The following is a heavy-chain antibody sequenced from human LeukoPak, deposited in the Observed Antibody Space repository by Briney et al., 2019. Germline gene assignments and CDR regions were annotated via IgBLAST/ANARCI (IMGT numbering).Heavy chain of an antibody. Sequence: GGSLRLSCAASGFTFSSFAMSWVRQAPGQGLEWVSAISDNSGNTYYAHPVKGRFTISRDNSENALYLQMNSLRAEDTALYYCSNGRTSSGTLQHDYWGQGTLVTVSS. V-gene: IGHV3-23*01. CDR2: ISDNSGNT. CDR3: SNGRTSSGTLQHDY. J-gene: IGHJ4*02. D-gene: IGHD6-19*01. CDR1: GFTFSSFA.